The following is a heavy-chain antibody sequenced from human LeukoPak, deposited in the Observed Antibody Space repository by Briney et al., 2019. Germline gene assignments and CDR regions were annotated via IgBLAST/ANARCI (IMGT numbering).Heavy chain of an antibody. CDR2: IYRGGDT. V-gene: IGHV3-53*01. CDR3: ARADYYNSGTYWGSDYYYYRMDV. Sequence: GGSLRLSCAASGFIVSSNYMSWVRQAPGKGLEWVSVIYRGGDTYYADSVKGRFTVSRDSSKNTLYLQMNSLRAEDSAVYYCARADYYNSGTYWGSDYYYYRMDVWGQGTTVTVSS. J-gene: IGHJ6*02. CDR1: GFIVSSNY. D-gene: IGHD3-10*01.